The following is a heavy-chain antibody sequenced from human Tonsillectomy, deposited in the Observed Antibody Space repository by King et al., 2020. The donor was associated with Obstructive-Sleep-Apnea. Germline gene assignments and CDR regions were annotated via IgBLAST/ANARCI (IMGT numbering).Heavy chain of an antibody. CDR3: ARDSGGGYSYGYLQSFDY. D-gene: IGHD5-18*01. J-gene: IGHJ4*02. CDR2: IKQDGSEK. Sequence: QLVQSGGGLVQHGGSLRLSCAASGFTFSSYWMSWVRQAPGKGLEWVANIKQDGSEKYYVDSVKGRFTISRDNAKNSLYLQMNSLRAEDTAVYYCARDSGGGYSYGYLQSFDYWGQGTLVTVSS. V-gene: IGHV3-7*01. CDR1: GFTFSSYW.